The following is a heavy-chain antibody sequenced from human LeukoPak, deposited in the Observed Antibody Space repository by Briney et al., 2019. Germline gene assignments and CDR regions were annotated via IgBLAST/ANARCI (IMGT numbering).Heavy chain of an antibody. Sequence: ASVKVSCKASGYTFTGYYMHWVRQAPGQGLECMGRINANSGGTNYAQKFQGRATMTRDTSISTAYMELSRLRSDDTAIYYCARRKFLGWFDPWGQGTLVTVSS. CDR2: INANSGGT. CDR1: GYTFTGYY. J-gene: IGHJ5*02. D-gene: IGHD7-27*01. V-gene: IGHV1-2*06. CDR3: ARRKFLGWFDP.